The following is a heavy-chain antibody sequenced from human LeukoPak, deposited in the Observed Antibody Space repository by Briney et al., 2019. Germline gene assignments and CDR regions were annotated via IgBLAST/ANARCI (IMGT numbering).Heavy chain of an antibody. CDR1: GFTFYNYA. J-gene: IGHJ4*02. CDR3: ARHQDSSGWYGSDN. V-gene: IGHV3-23*01. CDR2: FRGSDGST. Sequence: PGGSLRLSCAASGFTFYNYAMTWVRQAPGKGLEWVSTFRGSDGSTYYRDSVKGRFTISGDYSKTTLYLQMNSLRAEDTALYYCARHQDSSGWYGSDNWGQGTLVTVSS. D-gene: IGHD6-19*01.